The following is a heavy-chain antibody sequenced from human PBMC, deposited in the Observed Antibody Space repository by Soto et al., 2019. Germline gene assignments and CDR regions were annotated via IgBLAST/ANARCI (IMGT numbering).Heavy chain of an antibody. V-gene: IGHV3-64D*06. CDR3: VKDRTLSGTSGSGR. D-gene: IGHD1-20*01. CDR2: ISSNGVSR. Sequence: GTRSICGSSASVPFSNSAMSLVRQAPWKGLEHVSGISSNGVSRFYADSVKGRFNISRDNSKTTVYLQLRSLRRYDTAVYYCVKDRTLSGTSGSGRWAQGTMGSVSS. J-gene: IGHJ4*02. CDR1: SVPFSNSA.